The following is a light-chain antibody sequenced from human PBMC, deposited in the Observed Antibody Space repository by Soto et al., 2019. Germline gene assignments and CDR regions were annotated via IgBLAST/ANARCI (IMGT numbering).Light chain of an antibody. J-gene: IGKJ1*01. CDR3: QQYAKAPRT. Sequence: DIVLTQSPGTLSLSPGERATLSCKTSESLGSGYLAWYQQKFGQAPRLLIHAASRRAAGIPDRFSGSGSGTDFTLTISRLEPEDVAVYYCQQYAKAPRTFGQGTKVEIK. CDR1: ESLGSGY. CDR2: AAS. V-gene: IGKV3-20*01.